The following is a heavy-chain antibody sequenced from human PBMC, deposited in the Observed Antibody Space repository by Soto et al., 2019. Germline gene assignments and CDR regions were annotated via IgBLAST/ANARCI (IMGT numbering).Heavy chain of an antibody. D-gene: IGHD3-3*01. CDR1: GFTFSSYA. Sequence: GGSLRLSCAASGFTFSSYAMSWVRQAPGKGLEWVSAISGSGGSTYYADSVKGRFTISRDNSKNTLYLQMNSLRAEDTAVYYCAKDLASRLYVECFDYWGQGTLVTVSS. CDR3: AKDLASRLYVECFDY. CDR2: ISGSGGST. V-gene: IGHV3-23*01. J-gene: IGHJ4*02.